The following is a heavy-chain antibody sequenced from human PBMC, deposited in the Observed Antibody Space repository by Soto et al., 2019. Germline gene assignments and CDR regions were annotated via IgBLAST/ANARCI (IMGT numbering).Heavy chain of an antibody. Sequence: PGGSLRLSCAASGFKFSNAWMNWVRQTPGKGLEWVGRIKSKTDGGTTDYAAPVKGRFTISRDDSKNTLYLQMNSLKTEDTAVYYCTTSRAPYSGYVYYGMDVWGQGTTVTVSS. J-gene: IGHJ6*02. V-gene: IGHV3-15*07. CDR1: GFKFSNAW. D-gene: IGHD5-12*01. CDR3: TTSRAPYSGYVYYGMDV. CDR2: IKSKTDGGTT.